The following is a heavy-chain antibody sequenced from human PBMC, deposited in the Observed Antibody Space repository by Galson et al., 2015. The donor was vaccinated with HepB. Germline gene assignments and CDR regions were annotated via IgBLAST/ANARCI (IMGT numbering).Heavy chain of an antibody. J-gene: IGHJ6*02. CDR2: ISSSGSTI. CDR3: ARDPSSGGSWYYGMDV. CDR1: GFTFSDYY. Sequence: SLRLSCAASGFTFSDYYMSWIRQAPGKGLEWVSYISSSGSTIYYADSVKGRFTISRDNAKNSLYLQMNSLRAEDTAVYYCARDPSSGGSWYYGMDVWGQGTTVTVSS. D-gene: IGHD2-15*01. V-gene: IGHV3-11*01.